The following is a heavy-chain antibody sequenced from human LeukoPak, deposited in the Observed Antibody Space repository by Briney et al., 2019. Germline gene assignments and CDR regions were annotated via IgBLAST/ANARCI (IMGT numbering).Heavy chain of an antibody. D-gene: IGHD3-9*01. Sequence: GASVRVSCKAFGDTFSDMNWVRQAPGQGLEWMGWINTNTGNPTYVQGFRGRFVFSLHTSVNTAYLQISSLKADDTAVYYCARGDWVAWGQGTLVTVSA. V-gene: IGHV7-4-1*02. CDR1: GDTFSD. CDR3: ARGDWVA. CDR2: INTNTGNP. J-gene: IGHJ4*02.